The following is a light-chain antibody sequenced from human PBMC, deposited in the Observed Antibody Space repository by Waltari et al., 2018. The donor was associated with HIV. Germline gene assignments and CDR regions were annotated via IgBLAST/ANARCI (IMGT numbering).Light chain of an antibody. CDR3: SSYISNITWV. CDR1: SSDIRSYNY. CDR2: EVS. V-gene: IGLV2-14*01. J-gene: IGLJ2*01. Sequence: GQSITISCTGTSSDIRSYNYVSWYQQHPGKAPKLVIYEVSNRPSGFSNRFSGSKSGNTASLTISGLQAEDEADYYCSSYISNITWVFGGGTKVTVL.